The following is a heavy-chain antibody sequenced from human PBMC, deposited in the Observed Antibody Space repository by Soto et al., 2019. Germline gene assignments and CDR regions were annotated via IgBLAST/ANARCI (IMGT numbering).Heavy chain of an antibody. D-gene: IGHD3-3*01. V-gene: IGHV1-8*01. CDR3: ARGRGSPQRTITICGVVMEKRENYYSYMDV. Sequence: QVQLVQSGAEVKKPGASVKVSCKASGYTFTSYDINWVRHATGQGLEWMEWMNPNSGNTGYAQKFQGRVTMTRNTSLSTAYMELSSLRSVDTAVYYCARGRGSPQRTITICGVVMEKRENYYSYMDVWGKGTKVLVSS. CDR2: MNPNSGNT. CDR1: GYTFTSYD. J-gene: IGHJ6*03.